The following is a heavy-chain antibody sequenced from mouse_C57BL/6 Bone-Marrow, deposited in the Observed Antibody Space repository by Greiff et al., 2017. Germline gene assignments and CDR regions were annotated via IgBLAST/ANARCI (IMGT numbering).Heavy chain of an antibody. J-gene: IGHJ3*01. CDR3: ARALYDGYYGWFAY. D-gene: IGHD2-3*01. CDR1: GYTFTSYW. Sequence: VQLQQPGAELVMPGASVKLSCKASGYTFTSYWMHWVKQRPGQGLEWIGEIDPSDSYTNYNQKFKGKTILTVDKSSSTAYMLLSSLTAEDSAVYYCARALYDGYYGWFAYWGQVTLVTVSA. CDR2: IDPSDSYT. V-gene: IGHV1-69*01.